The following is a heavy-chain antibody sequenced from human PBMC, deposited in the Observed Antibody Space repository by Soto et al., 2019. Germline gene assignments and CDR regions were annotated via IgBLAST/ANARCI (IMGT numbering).Heavy chain of an antibody. J-gene: IGHJ4*02. CDR3: ARQFDYESSGYYYPY. Sequence: SVKVSCKASGGTFSRYAISWVRQAPGQGLEWMGGIIPMFGTANYAQRFQGRVTITAVESTSTAYMELSSLRSEDTAVYYCARQFDYESSGYYYPYWGQGTPVTVSS. CDR1: GGTFSRYA. V-gene: IGHV1-69*13. D-gene: IGHD3-22*01. CDR2: IIPMFGTA.